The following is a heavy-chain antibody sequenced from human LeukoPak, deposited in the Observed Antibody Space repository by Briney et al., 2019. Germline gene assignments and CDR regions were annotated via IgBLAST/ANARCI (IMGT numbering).Heavy chain of an antibody. J-gene: IGHJ4*02. D-gene: IGHD6-19*01. V-gene: IGHV3-33*06. CDR2: IWYDGSNK. CDR3: AKDTPYSSGWYNPHFDY. CDR1: GFTFSSYG. Sequence: GRSLRLSCAASGFTFSSYGMHWVRQAPGKGLEWVAVIWYDGSNKYYADSVKGRFTISRDNSKNTLYLQVNSLRAEDTAVYYCAKDTPYSSGWYNPHFDYWGQGTLVTVSS.